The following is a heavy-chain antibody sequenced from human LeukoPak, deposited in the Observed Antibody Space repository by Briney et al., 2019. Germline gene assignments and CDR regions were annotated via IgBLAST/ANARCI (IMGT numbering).Heavy chain of an antibody. V-gene: IGHV4-59*01. CDR1: GGSISSYY. D-gene: IGHD5-12*01. J-gene: IGHJ4*02. CDR2: IYHSGST. Sequence: SETLSLTCTVPGGSISSYYWSWIRQPPGKGLEWIGYIYHSGSTNYNPSLKSRVTISVDTSKNQFSLKLSSVTAADTAVYYCARDGYSGNDGLWGQGTLVTVSS. CDR3: ARDGYSGNDGL.